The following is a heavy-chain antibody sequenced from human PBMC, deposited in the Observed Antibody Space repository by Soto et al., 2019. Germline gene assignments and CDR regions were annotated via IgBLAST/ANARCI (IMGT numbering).Heavy chain of an antibody. CDR1: GGSISSGDYY. CDR2: IDYSGST. D-gene: IGHD3-10*01. J-gene: IGHJ4*02. Sequence: SETLSLTCTVSGGSISSGDYYWSWIRQPPGKGLEGIGYIDYSGSTYYNPSLKSRVTISADTSKNRFSMKLSSVTAADTAVYYCARVVVLWFGEEAYSFEFWGQGTMVTVSS. CDR3: ARVVVLWFGEEAYSFEF. V-gene: IGHV4-30-4*01.